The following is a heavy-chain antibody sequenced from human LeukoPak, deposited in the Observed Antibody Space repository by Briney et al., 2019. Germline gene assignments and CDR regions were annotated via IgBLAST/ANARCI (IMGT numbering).Heavy chain of an antibody. CDR1: GFTFSSYG. CDR2: IRYDGSNK. CDR3: AKVISGADCFFDY. D-gene: IGHD2-21*01. J-gene: IGHJ4*02. Sequence: GGSPRLSCAASGFTFSSYGMHWVRQAPGKGLEWVAFIRYDGSNKYYADSVKGRFAISRDNSKNALYLQMNSLRAEDTTVYYCAKVISGADCFFDYWGQGTLVTVSP. V-gene: IGHV3-30*02.